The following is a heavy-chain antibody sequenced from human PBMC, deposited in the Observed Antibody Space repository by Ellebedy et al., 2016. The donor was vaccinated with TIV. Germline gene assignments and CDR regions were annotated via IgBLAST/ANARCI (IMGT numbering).Heavy chain of an antibody. CDR2: INHSGST. J-gene: IGHJ5*02. CDR1: GGSISGYY. Sequence: MPSETLSLTCTVSGGSISGYYWSWIRQPPGKGLEWIGEINHSGSTNYNPALKSRVTISVDTSKNQFSLKLRSVTAADTAVYFCARDNWGSLDLWGQGTLVTVSS. D-gene: IGHD3-16*01. CDR3: ARDNWGSLDL. V-gene: IGHV4-34*01.